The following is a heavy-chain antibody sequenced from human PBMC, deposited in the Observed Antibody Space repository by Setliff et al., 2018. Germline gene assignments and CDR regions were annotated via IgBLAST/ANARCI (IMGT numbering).Heavy chain of an antibody. D-gene: IGHD5-18*01. V-gene: IGHV4-31*03. Sequence: TLSLTCPVSGGSISSGGYYWSWIRQHPGKGLEWIGYIYYSGNTYYNPSLKSRVTISVDTSKNQFSLKLSSVTAADTAVYYCARVPRFTDTRNAFDIWGQGTMVTV. CDR2: IYYSGNT. CDR1: GGSISSGGYY. J-gene: IGHJ3*02. CDR3: ARVPRFTDTRNAFDI.